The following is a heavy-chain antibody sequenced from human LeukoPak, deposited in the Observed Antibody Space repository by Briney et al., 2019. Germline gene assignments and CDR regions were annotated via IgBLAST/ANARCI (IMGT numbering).Heavy chain of an antibody. CDR3: AKDMDETYDILTGYHYYYYGMDV. CDR2: ISGDGGST. J-gene: IGHJ6*02. V-gene: IGHV3-43*02. Sequence: GGSLRLSCAASGFTFDDYAMHWGRQAPGKGLEWVSLISGDGGSTYYADSVKGRFTISRDNSKNSLYLQMNSLRTEDTALYYCAKDMDETYDILTGYHYYYYGMDVWGQGTTVTVSS. D-gene: IGHD3-9*01. CDR1: GFTFDDYA.